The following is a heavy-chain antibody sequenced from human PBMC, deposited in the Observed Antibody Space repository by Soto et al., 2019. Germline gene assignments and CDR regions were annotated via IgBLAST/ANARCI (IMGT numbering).Heavy chain of an antibody. CDR1: GGSISSYY. CDR2: IYYSGST. Sequence: PSETLSLTCTVSGGSISSYYWSWIRQPPGKGLEWIGYIYYSGSTNYDPSLKSRVTISVDTSKNQFSLKLSSVTAADTAVYYCAGGILNPYYFDYWGQRTLVTVSS. J-gene: IGHJ4*02. D-gene: IGHD3-9*01. CDR3: AGGILNPYYFDY. V-gene: IGHV4-59*01.